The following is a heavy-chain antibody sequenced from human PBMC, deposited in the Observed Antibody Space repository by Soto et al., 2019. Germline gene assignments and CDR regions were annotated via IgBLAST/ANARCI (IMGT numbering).Heavy chain of an antibody. J-gene: IGHJ4*02. Sequence: EAQLVGSGGGLVQPGDSLRLSCAASGFALRTHWMSWVRQTPGKGLEWVANIKQDGSAKFYAASVRGRFTISRDNANNSLHLHLNSLRAEDTAVYYCARDDGYRAFYCWGQGSRVTVSS. CDR1: GFALRTHW. V-gene: IGHV3-7*01. CDR2: IKQDGSAK. D-gene: IGHD3-3*02. CDR3: ARDDGYRAFYC.